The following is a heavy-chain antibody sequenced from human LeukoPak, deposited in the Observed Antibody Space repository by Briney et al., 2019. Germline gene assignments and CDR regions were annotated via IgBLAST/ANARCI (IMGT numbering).Heavy chain of an antibody. CDR3: ARSRSGYYEDY. CDR1: GFTFSNYW. J-gene: IGHJ4*02. Sequence: GGSLRLSCAASGFTFSNYWMSWVRQAPGKGLEWVANIKEDGSEKYYVDSVKGRFTISRDNAKNSLSLQVNSLSAEDTAVYYCARSRSGYYEDYWGQRTLVTVSS. V-gene: IGHV3-7*01. D-gene: IGHD3-22*01. CDR2: IKEDGSEK.